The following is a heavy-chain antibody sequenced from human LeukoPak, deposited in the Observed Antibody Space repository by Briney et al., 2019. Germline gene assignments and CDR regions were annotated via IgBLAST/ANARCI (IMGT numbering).Heavy chain of an antibody. CDR3: TRVSSYYDSSGYYPVGYYYYYTDV. V-gene: IGHV3-23*01. D-gene: IGHD3-22*01. J-gene: IGHJ6*03. CDR2: ISGGGGST. CDR1: GFTFGTYG. Sequence: PGGSLRLSCAASGFTFGTYGMSWVRQAPGKGLEWVSGISGGGGSTYYADSVKGRFTTSRDNAKNSLYLQMNSLKTEDTAVYYCTRVSSYYDSSGYYPVGYYYYYTDVWGRGTTVTISS.